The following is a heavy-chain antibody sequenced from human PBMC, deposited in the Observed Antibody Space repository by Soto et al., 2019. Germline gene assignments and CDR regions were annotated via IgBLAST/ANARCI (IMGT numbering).Heavy chain of an antibody. CDR2: ISGSGGST. J-gene: IGHJ4*02. CDR3: AKFSGLGYCSGGSCLRPFDY. Sequence: GGSLRLSCAASGFTFSSYAMSWVRQAPGKGLEWVSAISGSGGSTYYADSVKGRFTISRDNSKNTLYLQMNSLRAEDTAVYYCAKFSGLGYCSGGSCLRPFDYWGQGTLVTVSS. CDR1: GFTFSSYA. D-gene: IGHD2-15*01. V-gene: IGHV3-23*01.